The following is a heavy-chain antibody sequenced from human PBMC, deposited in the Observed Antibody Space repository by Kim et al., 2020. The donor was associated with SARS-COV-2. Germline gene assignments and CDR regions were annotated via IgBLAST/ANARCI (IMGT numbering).Heavy chain of an antibody. D-gene: IGHD2-15*01. Sequence: YPGAPATSYSPSFQGQVTISADKSISTAYLQWSSLKASDTAMYYCARIGDYWGQGTLVTVSS. CDR3: ARIGDY. J-gene: IGHJ4*02. CDR2: YPGAPAT. V-gene: IGHV5-51*01.